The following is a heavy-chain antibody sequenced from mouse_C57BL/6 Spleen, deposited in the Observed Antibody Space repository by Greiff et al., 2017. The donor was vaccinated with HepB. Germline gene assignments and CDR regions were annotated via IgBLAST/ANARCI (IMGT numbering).Heavy chain of an antibody. CDR2: ISSGSSTI. Sequence: EVNVVESGGGLVKPGGSLKLSCAASGFTFSDYGMHWVRQAPEKGLEWVAYISSGSSTIYYADTVKGRFTISRDNAKNTLFLQMTSLRSEDTAMYYCARRESYYPMDYWGQGTSVTVSS. CDR3: ARRESYYPMDY. J-gene: IGHJ4*01. V-gene: IGHV5-17*01. CDR1: GFTFSDYG.